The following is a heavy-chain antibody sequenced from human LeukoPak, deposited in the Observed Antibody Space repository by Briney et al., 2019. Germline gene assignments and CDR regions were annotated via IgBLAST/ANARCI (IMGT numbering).Heavy chain of an antibody. CDR2: IRYDGSNK. V-gene: IGHV3-30*02. J-gene: IGHJ4*02. D-gene: IGHD2-15*01. CDR1: GFTFSYYG. CDR3: AKEHCSGGSCYSHIDY. Sequence: GGSLRLSCAASGFTFSYYGMHWVRQAPGKGLERVAFIRYDGSNKYYVDSVKGRFTISRDNSKNTLYLQMNSLRTEDTAVYYCAKEHCSGGSCYSHIDYWGQGTLVTVSS.